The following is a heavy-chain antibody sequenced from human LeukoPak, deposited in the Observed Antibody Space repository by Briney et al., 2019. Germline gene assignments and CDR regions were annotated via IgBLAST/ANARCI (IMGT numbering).Heavy chain of an antibody. V-gene: IGHV4-59*01. CDR1: GDSITDYY. Sequence: PSETLSLTCTVSGDSITDYYWTWIRQPPGKGLEWIGYIYYSGSTNYNPSLKSRVTISVDTSKNQFSLKLSSVTAADTAVYYCARAPDYYGSGIESWFDPWGQGTLVTVSS. J-gene: IGHJ5*02. CDR3: ARAPDYYGSGIESWFDP. D-gene: IGHD3-10*01. CDR2: IYYSGST.